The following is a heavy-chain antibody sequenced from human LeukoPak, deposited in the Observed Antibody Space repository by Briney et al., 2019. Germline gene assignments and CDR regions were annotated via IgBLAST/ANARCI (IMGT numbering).Heavy chain of an antibody. V-gene: IGHV3-30*19. CDR2: ISYDGSNK. J-gene: IGHJ4*02. CDR1: GFTFSSYG. CDR3: ASSVNQLLPTFDY. D-gene: IGHD2-2*01. Sequence: GGSLRLSCAASGFTFSSYGMHWVRQAPGKGLEWVAVISYDGSNKYYADSVKGRFTISRDSSKNTLYLQMNSLRAEDTAVYYCASSVNQLLPTFDYWGQGTLVTVSS.